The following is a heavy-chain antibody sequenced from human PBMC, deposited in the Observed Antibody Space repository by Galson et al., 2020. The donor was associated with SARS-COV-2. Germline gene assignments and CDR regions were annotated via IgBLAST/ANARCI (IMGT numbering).Heavy chain of an antibody. CDR3: ARVGRGSGWYED. D-gene: IGHD6-19*01. CDR1: GFTVSNHD. Sequence: GGSLRLSCATSGFTVSNHDMCWVRQAPGHGLEWVSVVYSVERTYFADSVKGRFTISRDNSKNTVYLQMLSLRVEDTAMYYCARVGRGSGWYEDWGQGTLVTVSS. J-gene: IGHJ4*02. V-gene: IGHV3-53*01. CDR2: VYSVERT.